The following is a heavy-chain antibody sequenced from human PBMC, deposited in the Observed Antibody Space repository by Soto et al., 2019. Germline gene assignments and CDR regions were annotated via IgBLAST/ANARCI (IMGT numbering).Heavy chain of an antibody. V-gene: IGHV4-4*02. CDR2: IYHSGSA. J-gene: IGHJ3*02. CDR3: ARVPGVVVSADDAFDI. Sequence: QVQLQESDPGLVKPSGTLSLTCAVSGGSVSSNNWWSWVRQSPGKGLEWMGEIYHSGSAHYNPSLKSRATISLDKSKNLFSLRLTSVTAADTAVYYCARVPGVVVSADDAFDIWGPGTRVIVSS. D-gene: IGHD2-21*02. CDR1: GGSVSSNNW.